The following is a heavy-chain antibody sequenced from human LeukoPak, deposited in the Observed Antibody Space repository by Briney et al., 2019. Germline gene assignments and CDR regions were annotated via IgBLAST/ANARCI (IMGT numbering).Heavy chain of an antibody. D-gene: IGHD2-2*01. V-gene: IGHV4-34*01. CDR2: INHSGST. Sequence: SSETLSLTCAVYGGSFSGYYWSWIRQPPGKGLEWIGEINHSGSTNYNPSLKSRVTISVDTSKNQFSLKLSSVTAADTAVCYCAGVVPAAIEDPISDPWGQGTLVTVSS. CDR1: GGSFSGYY. CDR3: AGVVPAAIEDPISDP. J-gene: IGHJ5*02.